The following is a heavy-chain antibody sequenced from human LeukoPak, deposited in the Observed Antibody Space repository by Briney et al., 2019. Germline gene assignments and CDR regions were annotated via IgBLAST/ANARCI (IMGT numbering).Heavy chain of an antibody. V-gene: IGHV4-59*01. CDR1: GGSISSYY. CDR3: AREHDDILTGYYYRNAFDI. Sequence: PSETLSLTCTVSGGSISSYYWSWIRQPPGKGLEWIGYIYYSGSINYNPSLKSRVTISVDTSKNQFSPKLSSVTAADTAVYYCAREHDDILTGYYYRNAFDIWGQGTMVTVSS. J-gene: IGHJ3*02. CDR2: IYYSGSI. D-gene: IGHD3-9*01.